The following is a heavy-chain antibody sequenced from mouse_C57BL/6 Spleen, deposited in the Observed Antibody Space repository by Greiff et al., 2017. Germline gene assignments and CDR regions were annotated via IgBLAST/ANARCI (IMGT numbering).Heavy chain of an antibody. D-gene: IGHD2-4*01. Sequence: QVQLQQPGAELVMPGASVKLSCKASGYTFTSYWMHWVKQRPGPGLEWIGEIDPSDSYTNYNQKFKGKSTLTVDKSTSTAYMQLSSLTSEDSAVYYCARGWGLRRIYAMDYWGQGTSVTVSS. J-gene: IGHJ4*01. CDR2: IDPSDSYT. V-gene: IGHV1-69*01. CDR3: ARGWGLRRIYAMDY. CDR1: GYTFTSYW.